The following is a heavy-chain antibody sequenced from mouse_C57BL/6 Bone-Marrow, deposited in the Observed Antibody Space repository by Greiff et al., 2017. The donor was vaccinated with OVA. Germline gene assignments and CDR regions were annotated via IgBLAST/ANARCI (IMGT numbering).Heavy chain of an antibody. J-gene: IGHJ4*01. Sequence: EVQLQQSGPELVKPGASVKISCKASGYSFTGYYMNWVKQSPEKSLEWIGEINPSTGGTTYNQKFKAKATLTVDKSSSTAYMQLKSLTSEDSAVYYCAREGGLLGDYYAMDYWGQGTSVTVSS. D-gene: IGHD2-3*01. CDR1: GYSFTGYY. CDR2: INPSTGGT. CDR3: AREGGLLGDYYAMDY. V-gene: IGHV1-42*01.